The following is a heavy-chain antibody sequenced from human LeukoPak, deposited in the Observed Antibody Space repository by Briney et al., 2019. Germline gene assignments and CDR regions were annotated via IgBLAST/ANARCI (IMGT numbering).Heavy chain of an antibody. CDR2: VVHSGST. V-gene: IGHV4-4*02. J-gene: IGHJ5*02. Sequence: SGTLSLTCAVSGGSISSNKWWSWLRQAPGKGLEWLGEVVHSGSTNYNPSLKSRVTVSVDTSKNQFSLKLSSVTAADTAVYYCAREGLNMVRGVIPKEAWGWFDPWGQGTLVTVSS. D-gene: IGHD3-10*01. CDR3: AREGLNMVRGVIPKEAWGWFDP. CDR1: GGSISSNKW.